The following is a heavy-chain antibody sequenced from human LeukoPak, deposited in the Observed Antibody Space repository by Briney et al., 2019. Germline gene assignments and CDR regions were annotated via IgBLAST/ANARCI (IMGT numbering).Heavy chain of an antibody. CDR1: GYTFTGYY. D-gene: IGHD3-3*01. V-gene: IGHV1-2*02. CDR3: ARARFTIFGVVDP. Sequence: ASVKVSCKASGYTFTGYYMHWVRQAPGQGLEWMGWINPNSGGTNYAQKFQGRVTMTRDTSISTAYVELSRLRSDDTAVYYCARARFTIFGVVDPWGQGTLVTVSS. CDR2: INPNSGGT. J-gene: IGHJ5*02.